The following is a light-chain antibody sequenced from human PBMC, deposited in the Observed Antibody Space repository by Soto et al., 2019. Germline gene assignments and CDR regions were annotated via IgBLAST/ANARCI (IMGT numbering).Light chain of an antibody. CDR2: AAS. J-gene: IGKJ1*01. V-gene: IGKV1-27*01. Sequence: DIQMTQSPSSLSASVGDRVTITCQASQGISNYLAWYQQKSGKVPKLLIYAASTLQSGVPSRFSGSGSGTDFTLTFSSLQLEDVATYYCQKYNSAPRAFGQGTKVEIK. CDR1: QGISNY. CDR3: QKYNSAPRA.